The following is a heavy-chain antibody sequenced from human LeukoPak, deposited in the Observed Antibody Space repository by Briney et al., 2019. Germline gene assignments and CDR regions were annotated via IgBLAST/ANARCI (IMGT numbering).Heavy chain of an antibody. Sequence: GGSLRLSCAASGFTFDDYAMHWVRQAPGKGLEWVSGISGNGGSIGYPDSVKGRFTISRDNAKNSLYLQINSLRAEDTALYYCAKQGDYDILTGAPFDYWGQGTLVTVSS. V-gene: IGHV3-9*01. CDR3: AKQGDYDILTGAPFDY. J-gene: IGHJ4*02. CDR1: GFTFDDYA. D-gene: IGHD3-9*01. CDR2: ISGNGGSI.